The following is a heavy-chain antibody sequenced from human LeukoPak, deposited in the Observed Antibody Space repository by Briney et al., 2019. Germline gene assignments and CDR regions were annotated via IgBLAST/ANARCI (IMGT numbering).Heavy chain of an antibody. V-gene: IGHV3-74*01. Sequence: GGSLRLSCAASGFTFSNYWPHWVRQAPGKGLVWVSRINSDGSSTTYADSVKGRFTISRDNAENTLYLQMNSLRAEDTAVYYCARSGWSNYFDYWGQGTLVTVSS. CDR2: INSDGSST. CDR3: ARSGWSNYFDY. J-gene: IGHJ4*02. CDR1: GFTFSNYW. D-gene: IGHD6-19*01.